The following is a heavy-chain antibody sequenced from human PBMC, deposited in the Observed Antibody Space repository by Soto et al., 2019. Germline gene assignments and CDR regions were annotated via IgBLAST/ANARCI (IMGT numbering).Heavy chain of an antibody. V-gene: IGHV3-21*01. CDR2: ISSSSSYI. J-gene: IGHJ3*02. D-gene: IGHD5-12*01. CDR1: GFTFSSYS. Sequence: EVQLVESGGGLVKPGGSLRLSCAASGFTFSSYSMNWVRQAPGKGLEWVSSISSSSSYIYYADSVKGRFTISRDNAKNSLYLQMNSLRAEYTAVYYCAGIIVATIVSAFDIWGQGTMVTVSS. CDR3: AGIIVATIVSAFDI.